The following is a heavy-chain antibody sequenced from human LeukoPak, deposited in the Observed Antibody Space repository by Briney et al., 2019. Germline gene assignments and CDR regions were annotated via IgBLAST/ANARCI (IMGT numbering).Heavy chain of an antibody. Sequence: PGGSLRLSCAASGFTFSSYAMHWVRQAPGKGLEWVAVISYDGSNKNYADSVKGRFTISRDNSKNTLYLQMNSLRAEDTAVYYCARDRSSSWLHYYYMDVWGKGTTVTVSS. J-gene: IGHJ6*03. CDR1: GFTFSSYA. CDR3: ARDRSSSWLHYYYMDV. V-gene: IGHV3-30-3*01. D-gene: IGHD6-13*01. CDR2: ISYDGSNK.